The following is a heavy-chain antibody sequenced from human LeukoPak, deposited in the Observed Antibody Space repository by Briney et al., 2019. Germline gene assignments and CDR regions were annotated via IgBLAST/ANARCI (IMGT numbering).Heavy chain of an antibody. Sequence: SETLSLTCTVSGGSISSYYWSWIRQPPRKGLEWIGYIYYSGSTNYNPSLKSRVTISVDTSKNQFSLKLSSVTAADTAVYYCARHPRYCSSTSCYDYWGQGTLVTVSS. D-gene: IGHD2-2*01. CDR2: IYYSGST. CDR1: GGSISSYY. J-gene: IGHJ4*02. CDR3: ARHPRYCSSTSCYDY. V-gene: IGHV4-59*08.